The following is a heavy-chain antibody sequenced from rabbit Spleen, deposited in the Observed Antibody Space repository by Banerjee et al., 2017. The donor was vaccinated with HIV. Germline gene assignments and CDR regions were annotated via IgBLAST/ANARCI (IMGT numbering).Heavy chain of an antibody. J-gene: IGHJ6*01. CDR3: ARDTGSSFSSYGMDL. CDR2: INTATGKA. D-gene: IGHD8-1*01. V-gene: IGHV1S45*01. CDR1: GFSFSDRDV. Sequence: QEQLEESGGGLVKPEGSLTLTCKASGFSFSDRDVMCWVRQAPGKGLEWIGCINTATGKAVYASWAKGRFTISKTSSTTVTLQMTSLTVADTATYFCARDTGSSFSSYGMDLWGPGTLVTVS.